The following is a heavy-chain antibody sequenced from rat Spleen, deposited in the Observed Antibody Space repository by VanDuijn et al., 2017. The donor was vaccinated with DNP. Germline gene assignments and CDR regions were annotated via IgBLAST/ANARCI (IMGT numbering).Heavy chain of an antibody. D-gene: IGHD4-1*01. J-gene: IGHJ2*01. CDR1: AYSITTNY. CDR2: IGYSGST. Sequence: VQLQESGPGLVKPSQSLSLTCSVTAYSITTNYWGWIRKFPGNKMEWIGHIGYSGSTTYNPSLKSRISITRDTSKNQFFLQLNSVTTEDTATYYCVRWVRALDYWGQGVMVTVSS. CDR3: VRWVRALDY. V-gene: IGHV3-1*01.